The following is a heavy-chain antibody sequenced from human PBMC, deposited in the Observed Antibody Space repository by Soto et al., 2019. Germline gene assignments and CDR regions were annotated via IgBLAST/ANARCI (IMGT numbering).Heavy chain of an antibody. CDR3: AKSYGVATFDP. J-gene: IGHJ5*02. CDR1: GGSISSYY. Sequence: SETLSLTCTVSGGSISSYYWSWIRQPPGRGLEWIGYIYYSGSTNYNPSLKSRVTISVDTSKNQFSLKLSSVTAADTAVYYCAKSYGVATFDPWGQGTLVTVSS. V-gene: IGHV4-59*08. D-gene: IGHD5-12*01. CDR2: IYYSGST.